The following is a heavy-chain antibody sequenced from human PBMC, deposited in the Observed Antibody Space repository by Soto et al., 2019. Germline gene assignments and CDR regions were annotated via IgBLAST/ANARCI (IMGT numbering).Heavy chain of an antibody. CDR2: INHSGST. V-gene: IGHV4-34*01. Sequence: SETLSLTCAVYGGSFSGYYWSWIRQPPGKGLEWIGEINHSGSTNYNPSLKSRVTISVDTSKNQFSLKLSSVTAADTAVYYCARGRRSSIWYWDNWFDPWGQGTLVTVSS. D-gene: IGHD6-13*01. J-gene: IGHJ5*02. CDR1: GGSFSGYY. CDR3: ARGRRSSIWYWDNWFDP.